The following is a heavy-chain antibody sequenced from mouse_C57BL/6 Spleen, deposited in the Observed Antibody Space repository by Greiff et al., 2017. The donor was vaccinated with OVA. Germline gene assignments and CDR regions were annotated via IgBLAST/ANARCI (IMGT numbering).Heavy chain of an antibody. CDR3: AREPEEFDY. Sequence: QVQLQQPGAELVMPGASVKLSCKASGYTFTSYWMHWVKQRPGQGLEWIGEIDPSDSYTNYNQKFKGKSTLTVDKSSSTAYMQLSSLTSEDSAVYFCAREPEEFDYWGQGTTLTVSS. V-gene: IGHV1-69*01. CDR1: GYTFTSYW. CDR2: IDPSDSYT. J-gene: IGHJ2*01.